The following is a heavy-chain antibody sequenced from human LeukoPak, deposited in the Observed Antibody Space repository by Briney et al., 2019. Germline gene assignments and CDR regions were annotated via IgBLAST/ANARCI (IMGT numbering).Heavy chain of an antibody. CDR3: AREGSGYYYADY. Sequence: GGSLRLSCAASGFTFSSYWMNWARQAPGKGLEWVAVIWYDGSNKYYADSVKGRFTISRDNSKNTLYPQMNSLRAEDTAVYYCAREGSGYYYADYWGQGTLVTVSS. V-gene: IGHV3-33*08. CDR2: IWYDGSNK. CDR1: GFTFSSYW. D-gene: IGHD3-22*01. J-gene: IGHJ4*02.